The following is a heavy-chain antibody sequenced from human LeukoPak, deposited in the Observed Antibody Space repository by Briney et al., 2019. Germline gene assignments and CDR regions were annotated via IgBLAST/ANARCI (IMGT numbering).Heavy chain of an antibody. CDR1: GYTFTNSD. J-gene: IGHJ4*02. CDR3: ARGIRRADTAMIRYYFDY. Sequence: ASVKVSCKASGYTFTNSDINWVRQATGQGLEWMGWMNPNSGNTGYAQKFQGRVTMTRNTSISTAYMELSSLRSEDTAVYYCARGIRRADTAMIRYYFDYWGQGTLVTVSS. CDR2: MNPNSGNT. D-gene: IGHD5-18*01. V-gene: IGHV1-8*01.